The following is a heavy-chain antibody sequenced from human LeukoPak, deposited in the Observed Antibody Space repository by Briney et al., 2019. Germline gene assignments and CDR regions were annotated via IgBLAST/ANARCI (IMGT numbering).Heavy chain of an antibody. CDR3: ARGIARASIAAAGIGAFDI. D-gene: IGHD6-13*01. Sequence: SQTLSLTCAISGDSVSSNSAAWNWIRQSPSRGLEWLGRTYYRSKGYNDYAVSVKSRITINPDTSKNQFSLQLNSVTPEDTAVYYCARGIARASIAAAGIGAFDIWGQGTMVTVSS. J-gene: IGHJ3*02. CDR1: GDSVSSNSAA. V-gene: IGHV6-1*01. CDR2: TYYRSKGYN.